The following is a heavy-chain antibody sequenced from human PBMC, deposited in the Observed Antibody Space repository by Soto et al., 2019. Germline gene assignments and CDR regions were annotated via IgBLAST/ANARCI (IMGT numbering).Heavy chain of an antibody. Sequence: QVQLVQSGAEVKKPGASVKVSCKASGYTFTSYDINWVRQATGQGLEWMGWMNPNSGNTGYAQKFQGRVTRTRNTSISTAYMELSSLRSEDTAGYYCALEGSSCYHYTGAFDIWGEGTMVTVSS. V-gene: IGHV1-8*01. CDR1: GYTFTSYD. D-gene: IGHD3-22*01. J-gene: IGHJ3*02. CDR2: MNPNSGNT. CDR3: ALEGSSCYHYTGAFDI.